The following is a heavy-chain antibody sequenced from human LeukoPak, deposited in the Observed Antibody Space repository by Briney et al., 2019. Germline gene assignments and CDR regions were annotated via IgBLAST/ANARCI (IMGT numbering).Heavy chain of an antibody. J-gene: IGHJ6*02. Sequence: GESLRLSCAASGFTVSSYYMSWDRQAPGKGLEWVSVIYSGGSTYYADSVKGRFTISRHNSKNTLYLQMNSLRAEDTAVYYCARGLGIAAAGNYYYYGMDVWGQGTTVTVSS. CDR2: IYSGGST. D-gene: IGHD6-13*01. V-gene: IGHV3-53*04. CDR1: GFTVSSYY. CDR3: ARGLGIAAAGNYYYYGMDV.